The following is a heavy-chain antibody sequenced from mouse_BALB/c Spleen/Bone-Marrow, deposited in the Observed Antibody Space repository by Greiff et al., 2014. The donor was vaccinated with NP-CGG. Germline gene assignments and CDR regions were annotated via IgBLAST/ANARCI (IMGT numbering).Heavy chain of an antibody. CDR3: ARELVRGMDY. CDR1: GYAFTNYW. Sequence: QVQLQQSGAELVRPGTSVKVSCKASGYAFTNYWIEWIKQRPGQGLEWIGVINPGSGGINYNEKFKGKATLTADKSSSTAYMQHSSLTSDDSSVYFCARELVRGMDYWGQGTSVTVSS. V-gene: IGHV1-54*01. CDR2: INPGSGGI. J-gene: IGHJ4*01. D-gene: IGHD1-1*01.